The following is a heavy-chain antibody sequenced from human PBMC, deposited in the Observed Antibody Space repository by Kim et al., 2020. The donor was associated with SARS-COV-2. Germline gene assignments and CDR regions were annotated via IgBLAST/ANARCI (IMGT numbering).Heavy chain of an antibody. Sequence: GGSLRLSCAASGFTFSSYAMHWVRQAPGKGLEWVAVISYDGSNKYYADSVKGRFTISRDNSKNTLYLQMNSLRAEDTAVYYCARGTYYYGSGSFAFDIWGQGKMVTVSS. CDR1: GFTFSSYA. J-gene: IGHJ3*02. V-gene: IGHV3-30*04. CDR2: ISYDGSNK. CDR3: ARGTYYYGSGSFAFDI. D-gene: IGHD3-10*01.